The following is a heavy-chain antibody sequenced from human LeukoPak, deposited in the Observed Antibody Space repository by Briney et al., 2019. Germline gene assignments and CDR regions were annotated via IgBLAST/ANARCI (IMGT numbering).Heavy chain of an antibody. J-gene: IGHJ4*02. CDR1: GFTLSSYS. CDR3: ARDRLYCSSTSCPGDY. Sequence: GGSLRLSCAASGFTLSSYSMNWVRQAPGKGLEWVSSISSSSSYIYYADSVKGRFTISRDNAKNSLYLQMNSLRAEDTAVYYCARDRLYCSSTSCPGDYWGQGTLVTVSS. CDR2: ISSSSSYI. V-gene: IGHV3-21*01. D-gene: IGHD2-2*01.